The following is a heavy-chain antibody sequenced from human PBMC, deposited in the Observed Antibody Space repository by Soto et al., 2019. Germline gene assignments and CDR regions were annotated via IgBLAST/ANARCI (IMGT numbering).Heavy chain of an antibody. CDR1: GFTFSSYW. J-gene: IGHJ6*02. Sequence: SGGSLRLSCAASGFTFSSYWMSWVRQAPGKGLEWVANIKQDGSEKYYVDSVKGRFTISRDNAKNSLYLQMNSLRAEDTAVYYCARDRYYDFWSGYRMGSPYYYGMDVWGQGTTVTVSS. V-gene: IGHV3-7*01. D-gene: IGHD3-3*01. CDR3: ARDRYYDFWSGYRMGSPYYYGMDV. CDR2: IKQDGSEK.